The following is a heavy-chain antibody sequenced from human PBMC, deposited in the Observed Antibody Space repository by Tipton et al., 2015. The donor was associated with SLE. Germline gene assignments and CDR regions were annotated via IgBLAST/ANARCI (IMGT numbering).Heavy chain of an antibody. CDR3: AKDRLVAAAGIGEFDY. Sequence: SLRLSCAASGFTFSSYAMHWVRQAPGKGLEWVAVISYDGSNKYYADSVKGRFTISRDNSKNSLYLQMNSLRTEDTALYYCAKDRLVAAAGIGEFDYWGQGTLVTVSS. J-gene: IGHJ4*02. V-gene: IGHV3-30*04. D-gene: IGHD6-13*01. CDR2: ISYDGSNK. CDR1: GFTFSSYA.